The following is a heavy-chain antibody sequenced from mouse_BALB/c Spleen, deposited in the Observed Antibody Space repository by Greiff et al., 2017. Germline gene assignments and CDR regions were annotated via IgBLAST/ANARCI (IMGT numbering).Heavy chain of an antibody. CDR1: GYTFTSYW. D-gene: IGHD1-1*01. CDR2: IDPSDSYT. V-gene: IGHV1-69*02. J-gene: IGHJ2*01. CDR3: ARVTTVVATNY. Sequence: QVQLQQPGAELVKPGASVKLSCKASGYTFTSYWMHWVKQRPGQGLEWIGEIDPSDSYTNYNQKFKGKATLTVDKSSSTAYMQLSSLTSEDSAVYYCARVTTVVATNYWGQGTTLTVSS.